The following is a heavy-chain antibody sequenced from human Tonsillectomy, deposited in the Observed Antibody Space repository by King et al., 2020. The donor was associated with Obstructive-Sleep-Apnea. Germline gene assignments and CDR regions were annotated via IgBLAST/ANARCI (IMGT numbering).Heavy chain of an antibody. CDR3: AGGALFDYVWGSHFDY. CDR1: GFTFSSYA. CDR2: ISYDGSNK. D-gene: IGHD3-16*01. Sequence: VQLVESGGGVVQPGRSLRLSCAASGFTFSSYAMHWVRQAPGKGLEWVAVISYDGSNKYYADSVKGRFTISRDNSKNTLYLQMNSLRAEDTAGYYCAGGALFDYVWGSHFDYWGQGTLVTVSS. J-gene: IGHJ4*02. V-gene: IGHV3-30*04.